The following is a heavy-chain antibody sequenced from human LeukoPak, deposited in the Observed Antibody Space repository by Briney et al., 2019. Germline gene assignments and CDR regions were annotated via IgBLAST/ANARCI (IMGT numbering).Heavy chain of an antibody. CDR2: ISTNSDYT. CDR1: GFTFSTYS. Sequence: GGSLRLSCAASGFTFSTYSMNWVRQTPGKGLEWVSCISTNSDYTYYADSVKGRFTISRDNAKNSLYLQMNSLRAEDTAVYYCARGRQWLEPFDYWGQGALVTVSS. CDR3: ARGRQWLEPFDY. D-gene: IGHD6-19*01. V-gene: IGHV3-21*01. J-gene: IGHJ4*02.